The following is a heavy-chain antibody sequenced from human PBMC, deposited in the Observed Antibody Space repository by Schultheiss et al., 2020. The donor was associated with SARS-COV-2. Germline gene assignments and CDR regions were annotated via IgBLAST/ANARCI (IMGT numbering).Heavy chain of an antibody. CDR3: ARGGLYSGSYYAY. V-gene: IGHV4-34*01. D-gene: IGHD1-26*01. CDR1: GGSFSGYY. CDR2: INHSGST. J-gene: IGHJ4*02. Sequence: SETLSLTCAVYGGSFSGYYWSWIRQPPGKGLEWIGEINHSGSTNYNPSLKSRVTISVDTSKNQFSLKLSSVTAADTAVYYCARGGLYSGSYYAYWGQGTLVTVSS.